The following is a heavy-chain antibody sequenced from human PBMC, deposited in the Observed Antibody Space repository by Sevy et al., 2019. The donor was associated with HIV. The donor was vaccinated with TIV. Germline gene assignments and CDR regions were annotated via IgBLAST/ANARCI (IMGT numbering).Heavy chain of an antibody. CDR1: GFSFSDYD. D-gene: IGHD2-21*02. CDR3: GRLVSCGGDCYYLDS. V-gene: IGHV3-30*01. Sequence: GGSLRLSCAASGFSFSDYDMHWVRQAPGKGLDWVAVISHDERYKNYAKSVKVRFTISRDNFKNTLFLQMDSLRPEDTVVYFCGRLVSCGGDCYYLDSWGQGALVTVSS. CDR2: ISHDERYK. J-gene: IGHJ4*02.